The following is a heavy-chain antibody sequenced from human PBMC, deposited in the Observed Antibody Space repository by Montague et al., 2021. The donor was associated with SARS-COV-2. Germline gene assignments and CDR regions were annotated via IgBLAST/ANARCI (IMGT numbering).Heavy chain of an antibody. CDR1: GGSISSGGYY. V-gene: IGHV4-31*03. J-gene: IGHJ4*02. CDR3: ARHALGYFDWLNEGYFDY. CDR2: IYYSGST. D-gene: IGHD3-9*01. Sequence: TLSLTCTVSGGSISSGGYYRSWIRQHPGKGLEWIGYIYYSGSTYYNPSLKSRVTISVDTSKNQFSLKLSSVTAADTAVYYCARHALGYFDWLNEGYFDYWGQGTLVTVSS.